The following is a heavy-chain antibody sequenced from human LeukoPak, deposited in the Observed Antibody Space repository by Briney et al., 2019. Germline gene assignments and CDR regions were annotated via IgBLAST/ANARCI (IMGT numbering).Heavy chain of an antibody. CDR3: ARAHRYCSGGSCSKPPGY. J-gene: IGHJ4*02. CDR2: INHNGST. D-gene: IGHD2-15*01. Sequence: SETLSLTCAVYGGSFSGYYRSWIRQPPGKGLEWIGEINHNGSTNYNPSLKSRVTISVDTSKNQFSLKLSSVTAADTAVYYCARAHRYCSGGSCSKPPGYWGQGTLVTVSS. V-gene: IGHV4-34*01. CDR1: GGSFSGYY.